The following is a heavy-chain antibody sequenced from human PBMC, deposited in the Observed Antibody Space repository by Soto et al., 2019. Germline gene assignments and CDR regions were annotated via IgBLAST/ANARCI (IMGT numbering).Heavy chain of an antibody. V-gene: IGHV1-69*12. CDR1: GGTFSSYA. CDR3: ARARIVVVVVPAYGMDV. Sequence: QVQLVQSGAEVKKPGSSVKVSCKASGGTFSSYAISWVRQAPGQGLEWMGGIIPISGTANYAQKFQGRVTITADESTSTAYMELSSLRSEDTAVYYCARARIVVVVVPAYGMDVWGQGTTVTVSS. J-gene: IGHJ6*02. CDR2: IIPISGTA. D-gene: IGHD2-15*01.